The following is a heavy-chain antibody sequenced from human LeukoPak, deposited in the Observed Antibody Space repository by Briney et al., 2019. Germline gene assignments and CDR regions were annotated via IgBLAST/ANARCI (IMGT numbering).Heavy chain of an antibody. V-gene: IGHV3-11*01. Sequence: GGSLRLSCAASGFTFSDYYMSWFRQAPGKGQEWVSYIGTSDSPIYYTDSVRGRFTISRDNAKNSLYLQMNSLRAVDTAVYYCVRGPRDSSLPGPWGQGTLVTVSS. CDR3: VRGPRDSSLPGP. CDR1: GFTFSDYY. CDR2: IGTSDSPI. J-gene: IGHJ5*02. D-gene: IGHD4-11*01.